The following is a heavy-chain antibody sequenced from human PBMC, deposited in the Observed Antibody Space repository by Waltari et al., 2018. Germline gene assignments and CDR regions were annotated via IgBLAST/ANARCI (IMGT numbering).Heavy chain of an antibody. J-gene: IGHJ4*02. CDR1: GGTFSRYA. Sequence: QVQLVQSGAEVKKPGSSVKVSCKASGGTFSRYAISWVRQAPGQGLEWMGGIIPILGIANYAQKFQGRVTITADESTSTAYMELSSLRSEDTAVYYCARDPTTVTTGGYFDYWGQGTLVTVSS. CDR3: ARDPTTVTTGGYFDY. D-gene: IGHD4-17*01. CDR2: IIPILGIA. V-gene: IGHV1-69*04.